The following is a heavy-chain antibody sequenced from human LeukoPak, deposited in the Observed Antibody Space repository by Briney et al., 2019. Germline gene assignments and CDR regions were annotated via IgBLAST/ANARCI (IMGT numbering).Heavy chain of an antibody. V-gene: IGHV4-59*12. J-gene: IGHJ3*02. CDR2: IYYSGST. CDR1: GGSISSYY. D-gene: IGHD6-13*01. Sequence: PSETLSLTCTVSGGSISSYYWSWIRQPPGKGLEWIGYIYYSGSTNYNPSLKSRVTISVDKSKNQFSLKLSSVTAADTAVYSCARVGALAAAGTFVFDIWGQGTMVAVSS. CDR3: ARVGALAAAGTFVFDI.